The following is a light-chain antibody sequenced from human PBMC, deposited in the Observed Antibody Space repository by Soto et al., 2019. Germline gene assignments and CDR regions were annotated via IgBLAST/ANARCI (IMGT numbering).Light chain of an antibody. Sequence: DIVMTQSPLSLPVTPGEPASISCRSSQSLLHSNGYNYLDWYLQKPGQSPQLLIYFGSNRASGVPDRLSGSGSGTDFTLKISRVEAEDVGVYYCMQALQTPRTFGQGTKVEL. CDR2: FGS. CDR3: MQALQTPRT. CDR1: QSLLHSNGYNY. V-gene: IGKV2-28*01. J-gene: IGKJ1*01.